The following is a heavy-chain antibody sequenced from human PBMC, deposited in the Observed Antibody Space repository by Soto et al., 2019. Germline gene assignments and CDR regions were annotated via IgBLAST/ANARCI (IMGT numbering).Heavy chain of an antibody. CDR1: GGSISSGGYY. CDR3: ARVAGSGIDYYYYCYMDV. D-gene: IGHD3-10*01. J-gene: IGHJ6*03. V-gene: IGHV4-31*03. CDR2: IYYSGST. Sequence: SETLSLTCTVSGGSISSGGYYWSWIRQHPGKGLEWIGYIYYSGSTYYNPSLKSRVTISVDTSKNQFSLKLSSVTAADTAVYYCARVAGSGIDYYYYCYMDVWGKGTTVTVSS.